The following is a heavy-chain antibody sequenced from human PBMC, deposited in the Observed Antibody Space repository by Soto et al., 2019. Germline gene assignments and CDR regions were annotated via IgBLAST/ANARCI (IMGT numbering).Heavy chain of an antibody. CDR2: ISGSGGST. Sequence: EVQLLESGGGLVQPGGSLRLSCAASGFTFSSYAMSWVRQAPGKGLEWVSAISGSGGSTYYADSVKGRFTISRDNSKNTLYLQMNSLRAEDTAVYYCAKDRSSGWYRGYDMDVWGQGTTVTVSS. V-gene: IGHV3-23*01. J-gene: IGHJ6*02. CDR1: GFTFSSYA. CDR3: AKDRSSGWYRGYDMDV. D-gene: IGHD6-19*01.